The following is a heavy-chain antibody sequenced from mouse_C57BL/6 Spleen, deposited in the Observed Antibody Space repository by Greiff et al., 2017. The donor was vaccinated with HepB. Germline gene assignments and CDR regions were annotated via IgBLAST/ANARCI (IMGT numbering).Heavy chain of an antibody. D-gene: IGHD2-5*01. Sequence: QVQLQQSGAELVRPGTSVKLSCKASGYTFTSYWMHWVKQRPGQGLEWIGVIDPSDSYTNYNQKFKGKATLTVDTSSSTAYMQLSSLTSEDSAVYYCARGGYSNYNYAMDYWGQGTSVTVSS. CDR1: GYTFTSYW. CDR3: ARGGYSNYNYAMDY. V-gene: IGHV1-59*01. J-gene: IGHJ4*01. CDR2: IDPSDSYT.